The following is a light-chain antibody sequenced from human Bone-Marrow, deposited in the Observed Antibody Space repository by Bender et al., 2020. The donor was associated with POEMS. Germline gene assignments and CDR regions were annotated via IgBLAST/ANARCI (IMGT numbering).Light chain of an antibody. V-gene: IGLV1-40*01. J-gene: IGLJ3*02. CDR2: GNF. Sequence: QSVLTQPPSVSGAPGQRVTISCTGSSSNIGAHYDVHWYQHLPGTAPKLLIYGNFNRPSGVPDRFTASKSGTSASLAITGLQAEDEADYYCSSYAGGNNCVFGGGTKLTVL. CDR3: SSYAGGNNCV. CDR1: SSNIGAHYD.